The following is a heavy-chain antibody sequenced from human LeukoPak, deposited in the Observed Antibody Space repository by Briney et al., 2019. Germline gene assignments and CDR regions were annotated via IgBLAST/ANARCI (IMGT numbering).Heavy chain of an antibody. CDR3: AELGITMIGGV. Sequence: GGSLRLSCAASGFTFSSSWMTWVRQAPGKGLEWVSYISSSGSTIYYADSVKGRFTISRDNAKNSLYLQMNSLRAEDTAVYYCAELGITMIGGVWGKGTTVTISS. D-gene: IGHD3-10*02. J-gene: IGHJ6*04. V-gene: IGHV3-48*03. CDR2: ISSSGSTI. CDR1: GFTFSSSW.